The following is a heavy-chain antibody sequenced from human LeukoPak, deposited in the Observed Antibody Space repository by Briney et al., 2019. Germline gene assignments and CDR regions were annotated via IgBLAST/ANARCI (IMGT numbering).Heavy chain of an antibody. CDR1: GFTFSSYT. V-gene: IGHV3-21*01. CDR3: AKDYYDILTGRLFYFDY. J-gene: IGHJ4*02. CDR2: ISSRSSCI. D-gene: IGHD3-9*01. Sequence: PGGSLRLSCAASGFTFSSYTMTWVRQAPGKGLEWVSSISSRSSCIYYADSVKGRFTISRDNSKNTLYLQMNSLRAEDTAVYYCAKDYYDILTGRLFYFDYWGQGTLVTVSS.